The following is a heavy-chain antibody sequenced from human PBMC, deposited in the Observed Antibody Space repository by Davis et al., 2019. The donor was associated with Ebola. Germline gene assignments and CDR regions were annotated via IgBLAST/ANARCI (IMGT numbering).Heavy chain of an antibody. CDR3: ARILGTIYDY. Sequence: AASVTVSCKASGYTFTSYGISWVRQAPGQGLEWMGWITTYNGNTNYAQKLRGRVTMTTDTSTSTAYMELRSLRSDDTAMYYCARILGTIYDYWGQGTLVTVSS. J-gene: IGHJ4*02. V-gene: IGHV1-18*01. D-gene: IGHD1-26*01. CDR1: GYTFTSYG. CDR2: ITTYNGNT.